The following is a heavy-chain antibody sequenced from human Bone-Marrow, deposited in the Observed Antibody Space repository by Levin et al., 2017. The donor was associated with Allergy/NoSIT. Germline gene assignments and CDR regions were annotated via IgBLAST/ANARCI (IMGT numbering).Heavy chain of an antibody. D-gene: IGHD3-3*01. CDR1: GYTFTNYI. J-gene: IGHJ4*02. V-gene: IGHV7-4-1*02. CDR3: ARGWTWSGSDLGY. Sequence: ASVKVSCKASGYTFTNYIMNWVRQAPGQGLEWMGWINTDTGNPTYGQGFTGRFVFSLDTSVSTAYLQISSLKAEDTAVYYCARGWTWSGSDLGYWGQGTLVTVSS. CDR2: INTDTGNP.